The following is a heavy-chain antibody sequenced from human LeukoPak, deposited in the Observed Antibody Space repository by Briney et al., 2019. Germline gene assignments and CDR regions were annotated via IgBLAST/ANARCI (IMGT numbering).Heavy chain of an antibody. D-gene: IGHD6-19*01. CDR3: ARALAVAGTGGFDP. CDR1: GSTFTRYW. V-gene: IGHV3-74*01. Sequence: PGGSLRLSCAASGSTFTRYWMHWVRQAPGKGLVWVSRINTDGSSTSYADSVKGRFTISRDNAKNTLYLQMSSLRAEDTAVYYCARALAVAGTGGFDPWGQGTLVTVSS. J-gene: IGHJ5*02. CDR2: INTDGSST.